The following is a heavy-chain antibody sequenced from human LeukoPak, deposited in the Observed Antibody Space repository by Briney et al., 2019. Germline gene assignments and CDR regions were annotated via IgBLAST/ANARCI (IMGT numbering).Heavy chain of an antibody. Sequence: ASVKVSCKASGYTFTSYDINWVRQATGQGLEWMGWMNPNSGNTGYAQKFQGRVTMTRNTSISTAHMELSSLRSEDTAVYYCARGGDEYDFWSGYYTYYYYGMDVWGQGTTVTVSS. D-gene: IGHD3-3*01. CDR2: MNPNSGNT. V-gene: IGHV1-8*01. CDR3: ARGGDEYDFWSGYYTYYYYGMDV. CDR1: GYTFTSYD. J-gene: IGHJ6*02.